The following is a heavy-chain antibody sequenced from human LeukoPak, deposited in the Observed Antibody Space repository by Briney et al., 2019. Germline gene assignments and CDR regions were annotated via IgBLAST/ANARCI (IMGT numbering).Heavy chain of an antibody. Sequence: RLSCXASGFTFSSYAMHWVRQAPGKGLEWVAVISYDGSNKYYADSVKGRFTISRDNSKNTLYLQMNSLRAEDTAVYYCAREFSFRVGPFDPWGQGTLVTVSS. V-gene: IGHV3-30*04. CDR2: ISYDGSNK. CDR3: AREFSFRVGPFDP. D-gene: IGHD2/OR15-2a*01. J-gene: IGHJ5*02. CDR1: GFTFSSYA.